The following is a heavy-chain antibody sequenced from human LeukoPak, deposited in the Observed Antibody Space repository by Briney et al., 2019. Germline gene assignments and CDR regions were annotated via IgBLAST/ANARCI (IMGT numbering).Heavy chain of an antibody. CDR3: ARALGATQGWFDP. D-gene: IGHD1-26*01. Sequence: ASVKVSCKASGYTFTSYYMHWVRQAPGQGLEWMGWINPNSGGTNYAQKFQGRVTMTRDTSISTAYMELSRLRSDDTAVYYCARALGATQGWFDPWGQGTLVTVSS. CDR2: INPNSGGT. J-gene: IGHJ5*02. V-gene: IGHV1-2*02. CDR1: GYTFTSYY.